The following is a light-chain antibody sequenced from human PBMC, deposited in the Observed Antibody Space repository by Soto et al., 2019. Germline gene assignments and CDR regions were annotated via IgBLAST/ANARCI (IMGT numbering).Light chain of an antibody. Sequence: IPMTHTPSPLSASAGAKQTIPCRASQSISTSINWYQQKPGKAPNLLIYAASALQSGVPSRFSGSGSGTAFTLTISSLQPEDFATYYCQQSYSFPRTFGQGTKVDIK. CDR2: AAS. J-gene: IGKJ1*01. CDR1: QSISTS. CDR3: QQSYSFPRT. V-gene: IGKV1-39*01.